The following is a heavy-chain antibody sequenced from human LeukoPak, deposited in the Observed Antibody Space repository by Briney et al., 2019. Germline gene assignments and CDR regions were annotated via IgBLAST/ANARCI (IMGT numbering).Heavy chain of an antibody. CDR1: GFTFDDYA. J-gene: IGHJ4*02. D-gene: IGHD5-18*01. CDR2: ISWNTGSI. V-gene: IGHV3-9*03. CDR3: AKGSAMVTDLPFFDY. Sequence: PGGSQRLSCAASGFTFDDYAMHWVRQAPGKGLEWVSGISWNTGSIGYADSVKGRFTISRDNAKNSLYLQMNSLRTEDMALYYCAKGSAMVTDLPFFDYWGQGTLVTVSS.